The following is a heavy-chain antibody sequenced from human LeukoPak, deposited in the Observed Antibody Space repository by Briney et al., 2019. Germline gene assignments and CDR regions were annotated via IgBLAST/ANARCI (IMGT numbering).Heavy chain of an antibody. D-gene: IGHD3-10*01. Sequence: AVTVSCKASGFTFTSSAVQWVRQARGQRLEWIGWIVVGSGNTNYAQKFQERVTITRDMSTSTAYMELSSLRSEDTAVYYCAAGYSGSYYPSFDYWGQGTLVTVSS. CDR1: GFTFTSSA. J-gene: IGHJ4*02. CDR2: IVVGSGNT. V-gene: IGHV1-58*01. CDR3: AAGYSGSYYPSFDY.